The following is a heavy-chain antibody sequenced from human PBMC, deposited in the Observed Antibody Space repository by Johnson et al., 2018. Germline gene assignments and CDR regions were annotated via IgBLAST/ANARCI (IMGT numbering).Heavy chain of an antibody. J-gene: IGHJ4*02. CDR2: INTDGLTT. Sequence: VQLQESGGGLVQPGGSLRLSCAASGFTFSNYWMHWVRQAPGKGLVWVSHINTDGLTTTYADSVKGRFTISRDNAKNTLYLQMTSLRAEDTAIYYCARALYSAFDRWGQGTLVTVSS. V-gene: IGHV3-74*03. D-gene: IGHD5-12*01. CDR1: GFTFSNYW. CDR3: ARALYSAFDR.